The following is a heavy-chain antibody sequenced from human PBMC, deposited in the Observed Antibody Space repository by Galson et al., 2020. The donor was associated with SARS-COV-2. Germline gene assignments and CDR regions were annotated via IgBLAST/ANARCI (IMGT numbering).Heavy chain of an antibody. D-gene: IGHD1-7*01. CDR1: GFTFSSYA. Sequence: GESLKISCAASGFTFSSYAMSWVRQAPGKGLEWVSAISGSGGSTYYADSVKGRFTISRDNSKNTLYLQMNSLRAEDTAVYYCAKDPRYNWNYGDYRGQGTLVTVSS. V-gene: IGHV3-23*01. J-gene: IGHJ4*02. CDR3: AKDPRYNWNYGDY. CDR2: ISGSGGST.